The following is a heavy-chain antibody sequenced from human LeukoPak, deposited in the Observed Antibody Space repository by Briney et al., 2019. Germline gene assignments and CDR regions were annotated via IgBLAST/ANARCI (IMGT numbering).Heavy chain of an antibody. CDR2: IYSGGST. D-gene: IGHD2-21*02. V-gene: IGHV3-66*01. J-gene: IGHJ3*02. CDR3: ARDLTGDKGYAFDI. CDR1: GFTFSGYA. Sequence: GGSLRLSCAASGFTFSGYAMSWVRQAPGKGLEWVSVIYSGGSTYYADSVKGRFTISRDNSKNTLYLQMNSLRAEDTAVYYCARDLTGDKGYAFDIWGQGTMVTVSS.